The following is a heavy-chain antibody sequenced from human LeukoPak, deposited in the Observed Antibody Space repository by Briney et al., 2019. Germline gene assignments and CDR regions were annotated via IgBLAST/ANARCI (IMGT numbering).Heavy chain of an antibody. D-gene: IGHD3-3*01. CDR2: INADGRST. V-gene: IGHV3-74*01. J-gene: IGHJ5*02. Sequence: PGRSLRLSCAASGFTFSRVWMHWVRQVPGKGLLWVARINADGRSTTYADSVKGRFTISRDNAVNSLYLQMNSLRAEDTAMYYCARDSRMNYYASWGRGTLVTVSS. CDR1: GFTFSRVW. CDR3: ARDSRMNYYAS.